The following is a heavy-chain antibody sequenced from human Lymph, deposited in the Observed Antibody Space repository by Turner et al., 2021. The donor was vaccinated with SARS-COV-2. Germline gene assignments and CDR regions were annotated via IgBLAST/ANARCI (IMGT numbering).Heavy chain of an antibody. CDR3: ARGRLDSFGGGYYSWFDP. V-gene: IGHV1-69*04. CDR1: GGTFSSYA. Sequence: QVQLVQSGAEVKKPGSSVKVPCKASGGTFSSYAINWVRQAPGQGLEWMGRIIPILGIANYAQKFQGRVTITADKSTSTAYMGLSSLRSEDTAVYYCARGRLDSFGGGYYSWFDPWGQGTLVTVSS. J-gene: IGHJ5*02. CDR2: IIPILGIA. D-gene: IGHD1-26*01.